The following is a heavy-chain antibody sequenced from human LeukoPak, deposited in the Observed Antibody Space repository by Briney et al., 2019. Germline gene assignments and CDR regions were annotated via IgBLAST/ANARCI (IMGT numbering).Heavy chain of an antibody. V-gene: IGHV4-4*07. Sequence: SETLSLTCTVSGGSISSCHWTWIRRPAGKGLEWIGRIYSSGGTNYNPSLKSRVTVSVDTAKNQSSLTLYSVTAADTAVYYCARYYYYMDVWGKGTTVTVSS. CDR3: ARYYYYMDV. CDR1: GGSISSCH. CDR2: IYSSGGT. J-gene: IGHJ6*03.